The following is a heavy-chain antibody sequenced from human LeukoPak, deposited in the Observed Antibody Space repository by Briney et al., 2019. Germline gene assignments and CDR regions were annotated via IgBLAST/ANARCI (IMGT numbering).Heavy chain of an antibody. D-gene: IGHD2-2*01. J-gene: IGHJ6*02. CDR3: AKGPAANYYYYGMDV. Sequence: GGSLRLSCAASGFTFSSYWMHWVRQAPGKGLVWVSRINSDGSSTSYADSVKGRFTISRDNAKNSLYLQMNSLRAEDTALYYCAKGPAANYYYYGMDVWGQGTTVTVSS. CDR2: INSDGSST. V-gene: IGHV3-74*01. CDR1: GFTFSSYW.